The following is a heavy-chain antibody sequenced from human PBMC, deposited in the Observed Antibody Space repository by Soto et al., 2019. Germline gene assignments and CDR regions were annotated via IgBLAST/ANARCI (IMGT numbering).Heavy chain of an antibody. CDR2: IYYSGST. V-gene: IGHV4-39*01. CDR1: GGSISSSSYY. D-gene: IGHD6-6*01. J-gene: IGHJ4*02. CDR3: TRRRSSPAADY. Sequence: QLQLQESGPGLVKPSETLSLTCTVSGGSISSSSYYWGWIRQPPGKGLEWIGSIYYSGSTYYNPSLKSRVTISVDTSKNQFSLKLSSVTAADTAMYYCTRRRSSPAADYWGQGTLVTVSS.